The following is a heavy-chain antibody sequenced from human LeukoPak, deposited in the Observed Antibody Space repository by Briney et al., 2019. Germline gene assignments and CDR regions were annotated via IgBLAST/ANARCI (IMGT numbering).Heavy chain of an antibody. CDR1: GGSISSSSSIC. CDR3: ARNGGNSDYDY. Sequence: SETLSLTCAVSGGSISSSSSICWTWVRQPPGKGLEWIGEIYHSGATNYNPSLKSRVTMLLDKSKNQFPLKLNSVTAADTAVYYCARNGGNSDYDYRGQGTLVTVSA. D-gene: IGHD4-23*01. CDR2: IYHSGAT. J-gene: IGHJ4*02. V-gene: IGHV4-4*02.